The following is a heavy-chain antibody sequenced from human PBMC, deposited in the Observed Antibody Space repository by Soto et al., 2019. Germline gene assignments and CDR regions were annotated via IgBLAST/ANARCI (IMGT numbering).Heavy chain of an antibody. D-gene: IGHD3-22*01. CDR2: FDPEDGET. V-gene: IGHV1-24*01. CDR1: GYTLTELS. CDR3: ATDSYYDSSGYLPGY. Sequence: ASVKVSCKVSGYTLTELSMPWVRQAPVKGLEWMGCFDPEDGETIYAQKFQGRVTMTEDTFTDTAYMELSSRRSEDTAVYYCATDSYYDSSGYLPGYWGQGSLVIGSS. J-gene: IGHJ4*02.